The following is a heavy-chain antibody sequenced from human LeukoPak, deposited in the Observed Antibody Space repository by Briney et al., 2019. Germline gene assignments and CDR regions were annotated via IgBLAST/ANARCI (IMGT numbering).Heavy chain of an antibody. Sequence: SETLSLTCAVYGGSFSGYYWSWIRQPPGKGLEWIGEINHSGSTNYNPSLKSRVTISVDTSKNQVSLKLSSVTAADTAVYYCARENSSSSCWFDPWGQGTLVTVSS. CDR2: INHSGST. CDR1: GGSFSGYY. J-gene: IGHJ5*02. CDR3: ARENSSSSCWFDP. V-gene: IGHV4-34*01. D-gene: IGHD6-6*01.